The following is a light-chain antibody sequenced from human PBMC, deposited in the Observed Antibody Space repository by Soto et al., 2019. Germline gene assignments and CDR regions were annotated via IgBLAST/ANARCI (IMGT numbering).Light chain of an antibody. CDR1: QSVSSNY. J-gene: IGKJ2*01. CDR3: LQYGSSPLYS. V-gene: IGKV3-20*01. CDR2: AAS. Sequence: EVVLTQSPGTLSFSPGERATLSCRASQSVSSNYLAWYQQKPDQAPRLLIYAASTRATGIPARFSGSGSGTDFTLTISRLEPEDFAVYYCLQYGSSPLYSFGQGTKLDIK.